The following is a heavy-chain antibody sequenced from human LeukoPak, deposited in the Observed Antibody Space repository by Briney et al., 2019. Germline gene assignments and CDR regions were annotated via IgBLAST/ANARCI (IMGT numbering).Heavy chain of an antibody. D-gene: IGHD1-1*01. J-gene: IGHJ4*02. CDR1: GGSFSGYY. V-gene: IGHV4-34*01. CDR2: INHSGST. CDR3: AGSHEQLERSFDY. Sequence: PSETLSLTCAVYGGSFSGYYWSWIRQPPGKGLEWIGEINHSGSTNYNPSLKSQVTISVDTSKNQFSLKLSSVTAADTAVYYCAGSHEQLERSFDYWGQGTLVTVSS.